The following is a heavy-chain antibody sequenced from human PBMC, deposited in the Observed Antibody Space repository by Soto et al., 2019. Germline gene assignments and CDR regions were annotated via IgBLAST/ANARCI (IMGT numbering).Heavy chain of an antibody. CDR2: IYYSGST. D-gene: IGHD3-22*01. J-gene: IGHJ5*02. Sequence: QLQLQESGPGLVKPSETLSLTCTVSGGSISSSRYYWGWIRQPPGKGLEWIGSIYYSGSTYYNPSLKSRVTISVDTSKNQFSLKLSSVTAADTAVYYCATSHDSSGYYFDWFDPWGQGTLVTVSS. V-gene: IGHV4-39*01. CDR1: GGSISSSRYY. CDR3: ATSHDSSGYYFDWFDP.